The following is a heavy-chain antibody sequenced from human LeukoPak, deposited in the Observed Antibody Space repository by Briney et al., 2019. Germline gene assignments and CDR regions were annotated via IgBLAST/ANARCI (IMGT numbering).Heavy chain of an antibody. V-gene: IGHV3-23*01. CDR1: GFTFSSYA. J-gene: IGHJ4*02. CDR2: ISGSGGST. Sequence: PGASLRLSCAASGFTFSSYAMSWLRQAPGKGLEWVSEISGSGGSTYYADSVKGRFTISRDNFKNTLYLQMNSLRVEDTAVYYCAKDADPRPFYFDYWGQGILVTVSS. CDR3: AKDADPRPFYFDY.